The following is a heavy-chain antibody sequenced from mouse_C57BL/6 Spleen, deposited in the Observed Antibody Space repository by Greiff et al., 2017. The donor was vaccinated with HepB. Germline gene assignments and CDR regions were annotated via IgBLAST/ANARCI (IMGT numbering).Heavy chain of an antibody. CDR3: ARGDYYGSSPTMDY. Sequence: QVQLQQPGAELVMPGASVKLSCKASGYTFTSYWMHWVKQRPGQGLEWIGEIDPSDSYTNYNQKFKGKSTLTVDKSSSTAYMQLSSLTSEDSAVYYWARGDYYGSSPTMDYWGQGTSVTVSS. CDR2: IDPSDSYT. V-gene: IGHV1-69*01. J-gene: IGHJ4*01. D-gene: IGHD1-1*01. CDR1: GYTFTSYW.